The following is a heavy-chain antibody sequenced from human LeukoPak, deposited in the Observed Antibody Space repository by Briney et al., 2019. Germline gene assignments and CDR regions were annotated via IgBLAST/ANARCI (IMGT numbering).Heavy chain of an antibody. CDR1: GFTPGSFW. Sequence: GGSLRLSCAASGFTPGSFWMSWVRQAPGKGLEWVANIKQDGSEKYYVDSVKGRFTISRDNAKNSLYLQMNSLRAEDTAVYYCARLWRNGGYDFWSGSFWFDPWGQATLVTVSS. CDR3: ARLWRNGGYDFWSGSFWFDP. D-gene: IGHD3-3*01. V-gene: IGHV3-7*01. CDR2: IKQDGSEK. J-gene: IGHJ5*02.